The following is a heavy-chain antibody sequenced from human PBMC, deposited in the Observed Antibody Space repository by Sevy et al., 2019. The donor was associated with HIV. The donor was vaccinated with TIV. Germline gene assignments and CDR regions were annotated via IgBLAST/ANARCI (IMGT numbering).Heavy chain of an antibody. V-gene: IGHV6-1*01. CDR2: TYYRSKWYN. Sequence: QSQTLSLTCAISGDSVSSNSAVWNWIRQSPSRGLEWLGRTYYRSKWYNDYTVSVKSRITINPDTSKNQFSLQMNSVTPDDTAVYYCARKDDSVGSFDIWGQGTMVTVSS. CDR1: GDSVSSNSAV. CDR3: ARKDDSVGSFDI. J-gene: IGHJ3*02. D-gene: IGHD3-16*01.